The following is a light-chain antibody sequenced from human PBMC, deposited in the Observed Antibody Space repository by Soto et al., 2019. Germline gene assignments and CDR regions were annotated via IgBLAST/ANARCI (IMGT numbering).Light chain of an antibody. J-gene: IGKJ4*01. CDR3: QQRSNGLT. V-gene: IGKV3-11*01. Sequence: EIVLTQYPATLSLSPGERATLSCRASQSVSSSYLAWYQQKPGQAPRLLIYDASNRATGIPARLSGSGSGTEFTLTISSIQPEDFAVYYCQQRSNGLTFGGGTKVDIK. CDR2: DAS. CDR1: QSVSSSY.